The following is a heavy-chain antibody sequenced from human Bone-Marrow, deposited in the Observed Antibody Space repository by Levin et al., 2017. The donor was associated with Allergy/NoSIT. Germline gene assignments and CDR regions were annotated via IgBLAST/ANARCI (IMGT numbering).Heavy chain of an antibody. D-gene: IGHD2-2*01. CDR1: GFTFSDYS. J-gene: IGHJ1*01. CDR2: ISSSSNNI. Sequence: QAGESLKISCAASGFTFSDYSMNWVRQVPGKGLEWVSYISSSSNNIYYADSVRGRFTISRDNAKNSLYLQMNSLRAEDTAVYFCARDRDCITTTCLDPEYFQNWGQGTLVTVSS. CDR3: ARDRDCITTTCLDPEYFQN. V-gene: IGHV3-48*04.